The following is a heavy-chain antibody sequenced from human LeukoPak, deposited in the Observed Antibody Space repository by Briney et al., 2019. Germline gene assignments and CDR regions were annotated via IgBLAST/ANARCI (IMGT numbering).Heavy chain of an antibody. CDR1: GYTFTSYD. V-gene: IGHV1-8*01. CDR3: ARRGSSSWHRRNDAFDI. CDR2: MNPNSGNT. J-gene: IGHJ3*02. D-gene: IGHD6-13*01. Sequence: ASVKVSCKASGYTFTSYDINWVRQATGQGLEWMGWMNPNSGNTGYAQKFQGRVTMTRNTSISTAYMELSSLRSEDTAVYYCARRGSSSWHRRNDAFDIWGQGTMVTVSS.